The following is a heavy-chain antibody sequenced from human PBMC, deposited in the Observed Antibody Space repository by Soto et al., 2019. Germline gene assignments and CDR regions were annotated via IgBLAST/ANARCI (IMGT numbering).Heavy chain of an antibody. CDR2: IYHCGTT. CDR1: GGSISSGGYY. D-gene: IGHD2-2*01. Sequence: QVQLQESGPGLVKPSQTLSLTCTVSGGSISSGGYYWSWIRQHPGKGLEWIGYIYHCGTTYYNPSLKRRVNLSVDTSKNQFSLKLTSVTAADTAVYYWARVRGNQLLGRFDPWGQGTLVTVSS. J-gene: IGHJ5*02. CDR3: ARVRGNQLLGRFDP. V-gene: IGHV4-31*03.